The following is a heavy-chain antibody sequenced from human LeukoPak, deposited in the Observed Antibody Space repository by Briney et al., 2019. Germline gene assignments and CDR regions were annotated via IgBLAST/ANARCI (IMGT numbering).Heavy chain of an antibody. CDR2: ISYDGSNK. Sequence: GGSLRLSCAASGFTFSGYTMHWVRQAPGKGLEWVAVISYDGSNKYYADSVKGRFTISRDNSKNTLYLQMNSLRAEDTAVYYCARVSGTKCSCDYWGQGTLVTVS. CDR1: GFTFSGYT. D-gene: IGHD3-10*01. V-gene: IGHV3-30-3*01. J-gene: IGHJ4*02. CDR3: ARVSGTKCSCDY.